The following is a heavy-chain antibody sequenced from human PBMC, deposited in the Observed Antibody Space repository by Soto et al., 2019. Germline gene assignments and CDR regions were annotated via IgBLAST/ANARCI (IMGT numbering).Heavy chain of an antibody. CDR2: INPNSGGT. J-gene: IGHJ4*02. Sequence: ASVKVSCKGAGYTFTGYYMHWVRQAPGQGLEWMGWINPNSGGTNYAQKFQGRVTMTRDTSASTAYMELWSLRSDDTAMYYCARDHSSSWHDFDYWGQGTLVTVSS. V-gene: IGHV1-2*02. CDR3: ARDHSSSWHDFDY. CDR1: GYTFTGYY. D-gene: IGHD6-13*01.